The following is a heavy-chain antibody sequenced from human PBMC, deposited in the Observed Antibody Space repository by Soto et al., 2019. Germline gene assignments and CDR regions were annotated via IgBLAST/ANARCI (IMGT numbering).Heavy chain of an antibody. Sequence: QVQLVQSGAEVKKPGASVKVSCRASGYTFTNYYIHWVRQAPGQGLEWLAIINPTSGSTNYAQEFQGRVSLTMDTSTSTVYMELSGLRSEDTAMFYCARDLAAADRWGQGTLVTVSS. D-gene: IGHD6-13*01. CDR3: ARDLAAADR. CDR2: INPTSGST. CDR1: GYTFTNYY. J-gene: IGHJ5*02. V-gene: IGHV1-46*01.